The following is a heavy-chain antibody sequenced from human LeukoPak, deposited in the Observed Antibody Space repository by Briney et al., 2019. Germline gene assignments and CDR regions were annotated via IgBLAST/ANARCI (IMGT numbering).Heavy chain of an antibody. D-gene: IGHD2-8*02. J-gene: IGHJ5*02. CDR2: IHYSGST. V-gene: IGHV4-39*01. CDR3: ARQVTGHPNWFDP. CDR1: GASISISTYS. Sequence: SETLSLTCTVSGASISISTYSWAWIRQPPGKGLEWIGAIHYSGSTYYSPSLKSRDTISVDTSKIQFSLKLTSLTAADTAVYYCARQVTGHPNWFDPWGPGILVTVSS.